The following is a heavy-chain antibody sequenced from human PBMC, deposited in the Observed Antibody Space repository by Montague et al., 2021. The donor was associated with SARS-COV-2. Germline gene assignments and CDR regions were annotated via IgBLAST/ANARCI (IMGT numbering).Heavy chain of an antibody. Sequence: SETLSLTCTVSGCSISSSSYYWGWIRQPPGRGLEWIGSIYYSGSTYNKSSLNSRVTISVDTSKNQFSLRLSSVTAADTAVFYCVRDYRVLPRAFFDYWGQGTMVTVSS. J-gene: IGHJ4*02. CDR1: GCSISSSSYY. D-gene: IGHD2/OR15-2a*01. V-gene: IGHV4-39*02. CDR3: VRDYRVLPRAFFDY. CDR2: IYYSGST.